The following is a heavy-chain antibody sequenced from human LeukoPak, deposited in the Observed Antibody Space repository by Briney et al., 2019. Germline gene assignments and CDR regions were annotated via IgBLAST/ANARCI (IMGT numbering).Heavy chain of an antibody. Sequence: SVKVSCKASGGTFSSYTISWVRQAPGQGLEWMGRIIPILGIANYAQKFQGRVTITADKSTSTASMELSSLRSEDTAVYYCARAPSDYYDSSGYGWFDPWGQGTLVTVSS. CDR2: IIPILGIA. V-gene: IGHV1-69*02. D-gene: IGHD3-22*01. CDR3: ARAPSDYYDSSGYGWFDP. CDR1: GGTFSSYT. J-gene: IGHJ5*02.